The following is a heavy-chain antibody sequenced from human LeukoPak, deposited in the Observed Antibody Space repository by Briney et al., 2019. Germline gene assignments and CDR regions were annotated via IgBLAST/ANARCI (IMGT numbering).Heavy chain of an antibody. Sequence: ASVKVSCKASGYTFTGYYMHWVRQAPGQGHEWMGRINLNSGGTNYAQKFQGRATMTRDTSISTAWMELSRLRSDDTAVYYCARVRPHYYDSSGSRGDYWGQGTLVTVSS. CDR1: GYTFTGYY. J-gene: IGHJ4*02. CDR3: ARVRPHYYDSSGSRGDY. D-gene: IGHD3-22*01. V-gene: IGHV1-2*06. CDR2: INLNSGGT.